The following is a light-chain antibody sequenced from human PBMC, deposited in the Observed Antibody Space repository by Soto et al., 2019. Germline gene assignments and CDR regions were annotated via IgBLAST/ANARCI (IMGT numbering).Light chain of an antibody. CDR2: VAS. Sequence: IVLTQSPGTLSLSPGERATLSCRASQSVSGSYLDWYQQRPGQAPRLLMYVASNRATGIPDRFSASGSETDFTLTISRLEPEDFGVYYCQQHGRPPATFGSGPKVDIK. J-gene: IGKJ1*01. V-gene: IGKV3-20*01. CDR3: QQHGRPPAT. CDR1: QSVSGSY.